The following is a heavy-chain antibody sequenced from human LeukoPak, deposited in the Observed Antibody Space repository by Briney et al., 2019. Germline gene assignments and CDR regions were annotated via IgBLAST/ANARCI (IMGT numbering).Heavy chain of an antibody. CDR3: AADDLTRGY. Sequence: GTSVKVSCRASGFTFTNSAIQWVRQARGQRLEWIGWIVVGSGNTNYAQKFQERVTITRDMSTSTAYMELNSLRFEDTAVYYCAADDLTRGYCGQGTLVTVSS. J-gene: IGHJ4*02. V-gene: IGHV1-58*02. CDR2: IVVGSGNT. CDR1: GFTFTNSA.